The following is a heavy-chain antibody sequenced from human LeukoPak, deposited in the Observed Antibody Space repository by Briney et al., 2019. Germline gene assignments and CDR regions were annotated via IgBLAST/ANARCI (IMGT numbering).Heavy chain of an antibody. CDR1: GFTFSSYA. V-gene: IGHV3-23*01. Sequence: GGSLRLSCAASGFTFSSYAMSWVRQAPGKGLEWVSAISGSGGSTYYADSVKGRFTISRDNSKNTLYLQMNSLTAEDTAVYYCAKDSGYRFRLRASDYWGQGTLVTVSS. CDR3: AKDSGYRFRLRASDY. J-gene: IGHJ4*02. CDR2: ISGSGGST. D-gene: IGHD5-18*01.